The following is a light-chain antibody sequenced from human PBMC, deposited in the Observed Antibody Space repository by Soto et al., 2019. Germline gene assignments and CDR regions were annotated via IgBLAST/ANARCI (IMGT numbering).Light chain of an antibody. J-gene: IGKJ4*01. CDR2: AAS. CDR1: QDISSY. V-gene: IGKV1-9*01. CDR3: QQVRSYPST. Sequence: IQLTQSPSSLSASVGDRVTITCRASQDISSYLAWYQQKPGKAPNLLIYAASTLQSGVPSRFSASGVGTDCTLTISSLQAEDVATYYCQQVRSYPSTFGGGTKVDIK.